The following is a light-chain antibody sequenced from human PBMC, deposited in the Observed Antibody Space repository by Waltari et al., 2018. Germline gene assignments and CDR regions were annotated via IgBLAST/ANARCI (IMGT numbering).Light chain of an antibody. CDR1: SRDTGGYNY. J-gene: IGLJ2*01. CDR2: AVS. CDR3: SSYTSSRTVV. V-gene: IGLV2-14*01. Sequence: QSALTQPAPGSGSPGQCIPLPRPGTSRDTGGYNYVTWYQQHPGRTPKVMIYAVSNRPSGVSNRFSGSKSGNTASLTISGLQAEDEADYYCSSYTSSRTVVFGGGTKVTVL.